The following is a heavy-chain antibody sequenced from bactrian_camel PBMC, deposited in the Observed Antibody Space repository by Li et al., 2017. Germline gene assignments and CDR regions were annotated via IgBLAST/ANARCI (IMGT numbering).Heavy chain of an antibody. CDR3: MADCPPIVGWDREES. J-gene: IGHJ4*01. D-gene: IGHD1*01. CDR2: IRRSGGET. V-gene: IGHV3-3*01. Sequence: VQLVESGGGSVQAGESLRLSCVVSGHSRGSNCVGWYRLPPGRAPAEREGIAAIRRSGGETWYAGSVKGRFTISQDSARNTVYLQMDNLVIEDTATYRCMADCPPIVGWDREESWGQGTQVTVS. CDR1: GHSRGSNC.